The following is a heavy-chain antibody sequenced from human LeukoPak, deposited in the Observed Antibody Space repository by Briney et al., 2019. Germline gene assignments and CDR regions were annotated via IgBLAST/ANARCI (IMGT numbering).Heavy chain of an antibody. J-gene: IGHJ4*02. V-gene: IGHV3-23*01. CDR2: ISGSGGST. D-gene: IGHD2-8*01. Sequence: GGSLRLSCAASGFTFSSYAMSRVRQAPGKGLEWVSAISGSGGSTYYTDAVKGRFTVSRDNSKNTLYLQMNSLRAEDTAVYYCATDRPHPSVEPTNFDYWGQGTLVTVSP. CDR1: GFTFSSYA. CDR3: ATDRPHPSVEPTNFDY.